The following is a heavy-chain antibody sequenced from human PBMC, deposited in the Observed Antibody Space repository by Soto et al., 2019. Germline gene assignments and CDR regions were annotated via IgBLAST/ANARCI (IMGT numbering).Heavy chain of an antibody. CDR2: ISSSGSST. J-gene: IGHJ6*02. Sequence: GGSLRLSCAASGFTFGDYYMSWIRQAPGKGLEWVSYISSSGSSTYYVDSVRGRFTISRDNAKNSLYLQMDSLGAEDTAVYYCARHKDGMDVWGQGTTVTVSS. CDR1: GFTFGDYY. CDR3: ARHKDGMDV. V-gene: IGHV3-11*01.